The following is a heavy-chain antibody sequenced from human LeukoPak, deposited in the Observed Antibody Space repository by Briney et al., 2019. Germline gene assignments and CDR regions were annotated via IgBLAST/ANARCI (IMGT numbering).Heavy chain of an antibody. CDR1: GFTFDDYA. CDR3: AKDIRIAVAGTDYYYGMDA. J-gene: IGHJ6*02. Sequence: PGRSLRLSCAASGFTFDDYAMHWVRQAPGKGLEWVSGISWNSGSIGYADSVKGRFTISRDNAKNSLYLQMNSLRAEDTALYYCAKDIRIAVAGTDYYYGMDAWGQGTTVTVSS. D-gene: IGHD6-19*01. CDR2: ISWNSGSI. V-gene: IGHV3-9*01.